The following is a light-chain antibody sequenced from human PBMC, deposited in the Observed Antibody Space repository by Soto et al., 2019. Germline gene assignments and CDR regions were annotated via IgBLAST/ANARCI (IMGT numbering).Light chain of an antibody. J-gene: IGKJ1*01. V-gene: IGKV3-15*01. CDR1: QSVSTS. CDR2: RAS. Sequence: EIAMTQSPAALSASPGEIATISCRASQSVSTSLAWFQQKPGQAPRLLVYRASTRFTCIPARFSGSGSGTDFTLTISSLRSEDFAVYYCQQYNNWPRMFGQGTEVEIK. CDR3: QQYNNWPRM.